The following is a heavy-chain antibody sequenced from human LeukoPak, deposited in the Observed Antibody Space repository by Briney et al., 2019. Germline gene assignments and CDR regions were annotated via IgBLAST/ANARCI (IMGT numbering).Heavy chain of an antibody. D-gene: IGHD3-16*01. CDR3: AKGSLEYYDYVWGSYAGFDY. CDR1: GFTFSSYA. CDR2: ISGSGGST. Sequence: GGSLRLSCAASGFTFSSYAVSWVRQAPGNGLEWVSAISGSGGSTYYADSVKGRFTISRDNSKNTLYLQMNSLRAEDTAVYYCAKGSLEYYDYVWGSYAGFDYWGQGTLVTVSS. J-gene: IGHJ4*02. V-gene: IGHV3-23*01.